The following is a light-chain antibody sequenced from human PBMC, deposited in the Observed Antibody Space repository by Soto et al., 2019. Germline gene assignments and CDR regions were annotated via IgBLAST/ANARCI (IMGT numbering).Light chain of an antibody. CDR2: DVS. J-gene: IGLJ3*02. Sequence: QSALTQPASVSGSPGQSITISCTGTSNDVGRYKYVSWYQQHPGKAPKLVIYDVSNRTSGVSDRFSGSKSGNTASLTISGLQAEDEADYYCGSYANGSTLVVFGRGTKLTVL. V-gene: IGLV2-14*03. CDR3: GSYANGSTLVV. CDR1: SNDVGRYKY.